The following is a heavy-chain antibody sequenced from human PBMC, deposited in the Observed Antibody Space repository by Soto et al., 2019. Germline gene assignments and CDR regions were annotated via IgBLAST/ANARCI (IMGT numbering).Heavy chain of an antibody. CDR2: ISSSSSYI. CDR1: GFTFSSYS. J-gene: IGHJ4*02. D-gene: IGHD4-17*01. V-gene: IGHV3-21*01. CDR3: ARDPPGDLIDY. Sequence: GSLRLSCAASGFTFSSYSVNWVRQAPGKGLEWVSSISSSSSYIYYADSVKGRFTISRDNAKNSLYLQMNSLRAEDTAVYYCARDPPGDLIDYWGQGTLVTVSS.